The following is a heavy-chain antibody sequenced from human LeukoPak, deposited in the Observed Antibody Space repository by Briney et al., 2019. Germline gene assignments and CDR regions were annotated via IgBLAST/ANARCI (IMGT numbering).Heavy chain of an antibody. CDR1: GFTFSSYA. CDR3: AKGRVTYDFWSSTALVPDY. CDR2: ISGSGGST. V-gene: IGHV3-23*01. D-gene: IGHD3-3*01. J-gene: IGHJ4*02. Sequence: PGRSLRLSCAASGFTFSSYAMHWVRQAPGKGLEWVSAISGSGGSTYYADSVKGRFTISRDNSKNTLYLQMNSLRAEDTAVYYCAKGRVTYDFWSSTALVPDYWGQGTLVTVSS.